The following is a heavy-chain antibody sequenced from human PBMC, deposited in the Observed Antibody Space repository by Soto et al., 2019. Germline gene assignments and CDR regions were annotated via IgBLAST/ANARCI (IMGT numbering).Heavy chain of an antibody. J-gene: IGHJ3*02. D-gene: IGHD3-22*01. Sequence: GASVKVSCKVSGYTLTELSMHWVRQAPGKGLEWMGGFDPEDGETIYAQKFQGRVTMTEDTSTDTAYMELSSLRSEDTAVYYCATKDYYDSSGYYYLGAFDIWGQGTMVTVSS. V-gene: IGHV1-24*01. CDR3: ATKDYYDSSGYYYLGAFDI. CDR1: GYTLTELS. CDR2: FDPEDGET.